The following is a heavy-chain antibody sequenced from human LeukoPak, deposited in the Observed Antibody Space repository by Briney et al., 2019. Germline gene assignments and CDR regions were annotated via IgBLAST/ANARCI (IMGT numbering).Heavy chain of an antibody. CDR1: GGSISSGGYS. J-gene: IGHJ4*02. CDR2: IYHSGST. Sequence: PSETLSLTCAVSGGSISSGGYSWSWIRQPPGKGLEWIGYIYHSGSTYYNPSLKSRVTISVDRSKNQFSLKLSSVTAADTAVYYRARGYGDYDYWGQGTLVTVSS. D-gene: IGHD4-17*01. V-gene: IGHV4-30-2*01. CDR3: ARGYGDYDY.